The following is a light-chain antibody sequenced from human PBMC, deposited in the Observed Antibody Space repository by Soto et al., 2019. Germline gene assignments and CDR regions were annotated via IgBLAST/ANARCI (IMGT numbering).Light chain of an antibody. CDR3: QHYNTWPWT. Sequence: EVVMTKSAATVSVSPGESAPLCCRAGHSVSSSLAWYQQKPGQTPRLLIYGASTRATGVPARFSGSGSGTEFTLTIGSLQSEDCAVYYCQHYNTWPWTFGQGTKVDNK. J-gene: IGKJ1*01. CDR2: GAS. CDR1: HSVSSS. V-gene: IGKV3-15*01.